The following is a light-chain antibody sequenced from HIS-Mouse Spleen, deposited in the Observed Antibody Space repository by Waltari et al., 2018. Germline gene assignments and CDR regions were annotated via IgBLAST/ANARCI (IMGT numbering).Light chain of an antibody. J-gene: IGLJ2*01. V-gene: IGLV3-10*01. CDR1: ALPKKY. CDR3: YSTDSSGNHRV. Sequence: SYELTQPPSVSVSPGQTARITCSGDALPKKYAYWYQQKSGQAPWLVIYEDSKRPSGIPGRFSGSSSETMATLTISGAQVEDEADYYCYSTDSSGNHRVFGGGTKLTVL. CDR2: EDS.